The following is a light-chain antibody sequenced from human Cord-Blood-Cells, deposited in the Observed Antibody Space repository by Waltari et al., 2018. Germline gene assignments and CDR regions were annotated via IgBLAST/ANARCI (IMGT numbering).Light chain of an antibody. V-gene: IGKV1-9*01. CDR2: AAS. Sequence: DIQLTQSPSFLSASVGDRVTITCRASQGISSYLAWYQQKPGKAPKLLIYAASTLQSGVPSRFSGSGSGTEFTLTISSLQPEDFATYYCQQLNSYPLYTFGQGTKLAIK. J-gene: IGKJ2*01. CDR1: QGISSY. CDR3: QQLNSYPLYT.